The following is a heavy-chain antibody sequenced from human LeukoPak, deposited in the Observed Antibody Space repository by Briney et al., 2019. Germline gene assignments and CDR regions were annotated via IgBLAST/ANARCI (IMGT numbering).Heavy chain of an antibody. D-gene: IGHD1-26*01. CDR2: IIPIFGTA. Sequence: GASVKVSCKASGGTFSSYAISWVRQAPGQGLEWMGGIIPIFGTANYAQKFQGRVTITADESTSTAYMELSSLRSEDTAVYYCARAARGGSSDFDYWGQGTLVTVSS. V-gene: IGHV1-69*13. J-gene: IGHJ4*02. CDR1: GGTFSSYA. CDR3: ARAARGGSSDFDY.